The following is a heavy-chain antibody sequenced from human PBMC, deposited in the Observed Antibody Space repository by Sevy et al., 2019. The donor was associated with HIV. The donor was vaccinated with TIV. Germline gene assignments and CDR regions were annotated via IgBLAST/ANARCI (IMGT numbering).Heavy chain of an antibody. J-gene: IGHJ4*02. Sequence: GGSLRLSCAASGFTFSSYWMHWVRQAPGKGLVWVSRINSDGSSKSYADSVKGRFTISRDNAKNTLYLQMNSLRAEDTAVYYCASEGGVVEWSYYFDYWGQGTLVTVSS. V-gene: IGHV3-74*01. D-gene: IGHD3-3*01. CDR3: ASEGGVVEWSYYFDY. CDR1: GFTFSSYW. CDR2: INSDGSSK.